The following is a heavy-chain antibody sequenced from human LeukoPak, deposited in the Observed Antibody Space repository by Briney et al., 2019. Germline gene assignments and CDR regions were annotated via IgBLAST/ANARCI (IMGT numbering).Heavy chain of an antibody. D-gene: IGHD3-10*01. J-gene: IGHJ4*02. CDR1: GFSFSNYA. CDR3: AKDKANTHYYGSGSYPSPNYFDY. Sequence: PGGSMRLSCAASGFSFSNYAMTWVRQAPGKGLQWVSGISGSGDGTYYADSVKGRFTISRDNSKNTLYLQMNSLRAEDTAVYYCAKDKANTHYYGSGSYPSPNYFDYWGQRALVTVSS. V-gene: IGHV3-23*01. CDR2: ISGSGDGT.